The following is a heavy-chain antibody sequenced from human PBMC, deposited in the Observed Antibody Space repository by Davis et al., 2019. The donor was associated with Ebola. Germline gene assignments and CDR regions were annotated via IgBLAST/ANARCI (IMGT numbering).Heavy chain of an antibody. D-gene: IGHD3-22*01. J-gene: IGHJ3*02. V-gene: IGHV3-7*03. CDR3: ARDPDPDYYDSSDAFDI. CDR1: GFTFGDYW. CDR2: IKQDGSEI. Sequence: PGGSLRLSCAASGFTFGDYWMSWVRQAPGKGLEWVANIKQDGSEIYYVGSVKGRFTIFRDNAKKSLYLQMNSLRAEDTAVYYCARDPDPDYYDSSDAFDIWGQGTMVTVSS.